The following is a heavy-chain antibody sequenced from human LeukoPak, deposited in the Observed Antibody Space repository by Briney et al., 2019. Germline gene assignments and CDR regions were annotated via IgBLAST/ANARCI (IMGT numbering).Heavy chain of an antibody. CDR1: GFTFSSYG. D-gene: IGHD4-23*01. J-gene: IGHJ3*02. CDR3: ASEGYGGNSDAFDI. V-gene: IGHV3-23*01. Sequence: GGSLRLSCAASGFTFSSYGMSWVRQAPGKGLEWASAISGSGGSTYYADSVKGRFTISRDNAKNSLYLQMNSLRAEDTAVYYCASEGYGGNSDAFDIWGQGTMVTVS. CDR2: ISGSGGST.